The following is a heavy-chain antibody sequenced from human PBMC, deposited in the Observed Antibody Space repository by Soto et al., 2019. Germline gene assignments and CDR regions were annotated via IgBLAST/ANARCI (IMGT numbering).Heavy chain of an antibody. CDR2: ISGSGGST. Sequence: EVQLLESGGGLVQPGGSLRLSCAASGFTFSSYAMSWVRQAPGKGLEWVSAISGSGGSTYYADSVKGRFTVSRDNSKNTQYLEMNGLTAEHTAVYYCAKIMEQQLVRDAFDIWGQGTMVTVSS. D-gene: IGHD6-13*01. CDR3: AKIMEQQLVRDAFDI. J-gene: IGHJ3*02. V-gene: IGHV3-23*01. CDR1: GFTFSSYA.